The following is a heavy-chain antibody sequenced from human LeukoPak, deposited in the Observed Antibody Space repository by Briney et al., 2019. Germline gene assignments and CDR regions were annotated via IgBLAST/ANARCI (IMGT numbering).Heavy chain of an antibody. CDR3: IYYDSSGAGRNFDY. Sequence: ASVKVSCKASGYTFTGYYMHWVRQAPGQGLEWMGWMNPNSGNTGYAQKFQGRVTMTRNTSISTAYMELSSLRSEDTAVYYCIYYDSSGAGRNFDYWGQGTLVTVSS. J-gene: IGHJ4*02. CDR2: MNPNSGNT. V-gene: IGHV1-8*02. CDR1: GYTFTGYY. D-gene: IGHD3-22*01.